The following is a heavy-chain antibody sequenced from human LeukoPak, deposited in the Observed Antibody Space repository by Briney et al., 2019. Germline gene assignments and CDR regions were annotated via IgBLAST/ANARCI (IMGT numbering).Heavy chain of an antibody. J-gene: IGHJ4*02. CDR1: GGSISSSSYY. V-gene: IGHV4-39*07. CDR3: ARGRYQPGGYYFDY. Sequence: PSETLSLTCTVSGGSISSSSYYWGWIRQPPGKGLEWIGSIYYSGSTYYNPSLKSRVTISVDTSKNQFSLKLSSVTAADTAVYYCARGRYQPGGYYFDYWGQGTLVTVSS. D-gene: IGHD2-2*01. CDR2: IYYSGST.